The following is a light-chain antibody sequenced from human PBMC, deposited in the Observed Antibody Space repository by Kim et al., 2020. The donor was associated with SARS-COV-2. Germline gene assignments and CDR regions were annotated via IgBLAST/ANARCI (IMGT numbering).Light chain of an antibody. CDR3: QQSGDWPRT. CDR2: DAS. CDR1: QSVSTY. J-gene: IGKJ4*01. V-gene: IGKV3-11*01. Sequence: LSPGERATLSCRASQSVSTYLAWYQQGPGQAPRLLIYDASNRATGIPARFSGSGSGTDFTLTISSLEPEDFAVYYCQQSGDWPRTFGGGTKVDIK.